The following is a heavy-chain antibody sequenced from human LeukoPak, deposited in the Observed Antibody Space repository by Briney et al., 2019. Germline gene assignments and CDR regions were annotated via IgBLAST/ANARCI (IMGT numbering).Heavy chain of an antibody. CDR1: GYTFTGYY. CDR2: INPNSGGT. Sequence: ASVKVSCKASGYTFTGYYMHWVRQAPGQGLEWMGWINPNSGGTNYAQKFQGRVTMTRDTSISTAYMELSRLRSDDTAVYFCARERGYCASSSCYTSDAFDIWGQGTVVTVSS. V-gene: IGHV1-2*02. D-gene: IGHD2-2*01. J-gene: IGHJ3*02. CDR3: ARERGYCASSSCYTSDAFDI.